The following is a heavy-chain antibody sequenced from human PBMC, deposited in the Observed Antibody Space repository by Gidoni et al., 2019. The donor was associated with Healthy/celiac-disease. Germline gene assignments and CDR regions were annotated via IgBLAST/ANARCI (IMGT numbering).Heavy chain of an antibody. CDR1: GFTFSSYA. Sequence: EVQLVESGVGLVQPGGSLRLSFAASGFTFSSYAMSWVRQAPGKGLEWVSAISGSGGSTYYADSVKGRFTISRDNSKNTLYLQMNSLRAEDTAVYYCAKAFFVTMIVVAPTYFDYWGQGTLVTVSS. CDR3: AKAFFVTMIVVAPTYFDY. CDR2: ISGSGGST. V-gene: IGHV3-23*04. D-gene: IGHD3-22*01. J-gene: IGHJ4*02.